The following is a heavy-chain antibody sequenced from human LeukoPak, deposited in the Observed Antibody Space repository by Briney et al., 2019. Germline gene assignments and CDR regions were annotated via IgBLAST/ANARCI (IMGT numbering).Heavy chain of an antibody. J-gene: IGHJ4*02. V-gene: IGHV3-21*01. CDR3: VREAAATLFDY. D-gene: IGHD1-26*01. CDR2: ISSSSRDI. CDR1: GFTFSSYT. Sequence: GGSLRLSCAASGFTFSSYTMNWVRQAPGKGLEWVAAISSSSRDIFYADSVKGRFSISRDNTQNSLSLRMNSLRAGDTAVYYCVREAAATLFDYWGQGTLVTVSS.